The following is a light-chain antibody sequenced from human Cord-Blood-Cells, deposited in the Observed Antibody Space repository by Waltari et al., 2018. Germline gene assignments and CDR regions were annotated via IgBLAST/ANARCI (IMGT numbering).Light chain of an antibody. Sequence: QSALTQPASVSGSPGQSITISCTGTSSDVGGYNYVSWYQQHPGKAPKLMIYDVSNRPSWVSNRSSGSKSGNTASLTISGLQAEDEADYDCSSYTSSSTHVVFGGGTKLTVL. CDR3: SSYTSSSTHVV. CDR1: SSDVGGYNY. CDR2: DVS. J-gene: IGLJ2*01. V-gene: IGLV2-14*01.